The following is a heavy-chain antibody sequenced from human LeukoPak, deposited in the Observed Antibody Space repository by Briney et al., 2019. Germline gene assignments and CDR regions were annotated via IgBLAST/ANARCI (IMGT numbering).Heavy chain of an antibody. CDR3: ARVRTVVSPFDY. Sequence: GGSLRLSCVASGFTFSSYEMNWVRQAPGKGLEWASYISRSGSTIYYADSVGGRFTISRDNSKNTLYLQMNSLRAEDTALYYCARVRTVVSPFDYWGQGTLVTVSS. J-gene: IGHJ4*02. V-gene: IGHV3-48*03. CDR1: GFTFSSYE. CDR2: ISRSGSTI. D-gene: IGHD4-23*01.